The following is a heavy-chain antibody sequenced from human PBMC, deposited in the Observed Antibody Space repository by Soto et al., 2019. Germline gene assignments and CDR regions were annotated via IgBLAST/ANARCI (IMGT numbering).Heavy chain of an antibody. CDR2: INVGNGNT. D-gene: IGHD1-26*01. CDR1: GYTFTSYA. CDR3: ARSGGAALSDY. V-gene: IGHV1-3*01. Sequence: GASVKVSCKASGYTFTSYAIHWVRQAPGQRLEWMGWINVGNGNTKYSQKFQGRVTITRDTSASTAYMELSSLRSEDTAVYYCARSGGAALSDYWGRGTLVTVSS. J-gene: IGHJ4*02.